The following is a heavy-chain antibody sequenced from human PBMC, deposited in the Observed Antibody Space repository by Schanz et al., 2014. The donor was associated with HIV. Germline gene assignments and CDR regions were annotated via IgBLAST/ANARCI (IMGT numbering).Heavy chain of an antibody. CDR1: GFTFSNYG. CDR2: IWYDGSHK. J-gene: IGHJ6*02. D-gene: IGHD2-8*01. V-gene: IGHV3-33*06. Sequence: QVQLVESGGGVIQPGRSLRLSCAASGFTFSNYGMHWVRQAPGKGLEWVAVIWYDGSHKHYADSVKGRFTIFRDNSKNTLYLQMNSLRADDTAVYYCANSGYCTNGVCYTRGDGTDVWGRGTTVTVSS. CDR3: ANSGYCTNGVCYTRGDGTDV.